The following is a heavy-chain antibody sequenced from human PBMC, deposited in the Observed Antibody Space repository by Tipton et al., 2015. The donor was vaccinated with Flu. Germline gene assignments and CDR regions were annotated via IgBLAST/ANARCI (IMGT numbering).Heavy chain of an antibody. CDR1: GFTVSSNY. V-gene: IGHV3-53*01. J-gene: IGHJ4*02. CDR3: ARGRGYCVTTTCLLPYDF. Sequence: GSLRLSCAASGFTVSSNYMSWVRQAPGKGLEWVSVIYSGGSTYYADSVKGRFTISRDDSKNTLYLQMNGLRAEDTAMYYCARGRGYCVTTTCLLPYDFWGQGTLVTVSS. CDR2: IYSGGST. D-gene: IGHD2-2*01.